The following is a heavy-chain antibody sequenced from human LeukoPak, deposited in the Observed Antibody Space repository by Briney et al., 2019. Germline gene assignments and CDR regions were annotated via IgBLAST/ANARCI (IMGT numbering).Heavy chain of an antibody. V-gene: IGHV1-69*13. CDR3: ARDYDILTGYNYDAFDI. Sequence: GASVKVSCKASGGTFGSYAISWVRQAPGQGLEWMGGIIPIFGTANYAQKFQGRVTITADESTSTAYMELSSLRSEDTAVYYCARDYDILTGYNYDAFDIWGQGTMVTVSS. J-gene: IGHJ3*02. CDR2: IIPIFGTA. D-gene: IGHD3-9*01. CDR1: GGTFGSYA.